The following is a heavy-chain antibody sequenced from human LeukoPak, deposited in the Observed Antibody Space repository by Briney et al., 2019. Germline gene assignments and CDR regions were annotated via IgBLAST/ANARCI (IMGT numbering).Heavy chain of an antibody. Sequence: PGGSLRLSCAASGLTFSSYEMNWVRQAPGKGLEWVSVIYSGGSTYYADSVKGRFTISRHNSKNTLYLQMNSLRAEDTAVYYCATHGRYNWNYWGQGTLVTVSS. V-gene: IGHV3-53*04. CDR2: IYSGGST. CDR3: ATHGRYNWNY. J-gene: IGHJ4*02. D-gene: IGHD1-20*01. CDR1: GLTFSSYE.